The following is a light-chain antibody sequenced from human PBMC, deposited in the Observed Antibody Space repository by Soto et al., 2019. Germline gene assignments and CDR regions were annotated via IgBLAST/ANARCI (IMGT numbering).Light chain of an antibody. V-gene: IGKV1-5*01. CDR1: QSISSW. CDR3: QQYNSYPWT. J-gene: IGKJ1*01. CDR2: DAS. Sequence: IRMTQSPSNLSASVGDRVTITCRASQSISSWLAWYQQKPGKAPKLLIYDASSLESGVPSRFSGSGSGTEFTLTITSLQPDDFATYYCQQYNSYPWTFGQGTKVDI.